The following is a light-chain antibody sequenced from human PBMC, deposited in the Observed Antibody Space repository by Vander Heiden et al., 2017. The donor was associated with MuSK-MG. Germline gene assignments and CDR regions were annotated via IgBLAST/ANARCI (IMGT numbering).Light chain of an antibody. J-gene: IGLJ2*01. CDR1: NIGSKN. Sequence: SYELTQPLSVSVALGQTARITCGGNNIGSKNVHWYQQKPGQAPVLVIYRDSNRPSGIPERFSGSNSGNTATLTISRAQAGDEADYYCQVWDSRVVFGGGTKLT. CDR2: RDS. CDR3: QVWDSRVV. V-gene: IGLV3-9*01.